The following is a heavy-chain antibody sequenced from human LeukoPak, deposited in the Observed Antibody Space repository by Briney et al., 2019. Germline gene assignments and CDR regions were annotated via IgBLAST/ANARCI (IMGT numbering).Heavy chain of an antibody. CDR3: ARDEYNWNVDAFDI. V-gene: IGHV3-7*01. CDR1: GFTFSSNW. J-gene: IGHJ3*02. CDR2: IKEDGSEK. D-gene: IGHD1-20*01. Sequence: PGGSLRLSCAASGFTFSSNWMSWVRQAPGKGLEWVANIKEDGSEKYYVDSVKGRFTISRDKAKNSLYLQMNSLRAEDTAVYYCARDEYNWNVDAFDIWGQGTVVTVSS.